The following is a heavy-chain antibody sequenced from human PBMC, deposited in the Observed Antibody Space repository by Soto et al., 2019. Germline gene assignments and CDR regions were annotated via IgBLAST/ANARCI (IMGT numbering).Heavy chain of an antibody. CDR1: GGTFSTYA. Sequence: SVKVSCKTSGGTFSTYAIYWVRQAPGQGLEWMGWIIPLCGTTNYAQKFQGRVTITTDTSISTAYMELSRLRSEDTAVYYCAIPDLGYCSGGSCYLEYFQHWGQGTLVTVSS. J-gene: IGHJ1*01. CDR3: AIPDLGYCSGGSCYLEYFQH. V-gene: IGHV1-69*05. D-gene: IGHD2-15*01. CDR2: IIPLCGTT.